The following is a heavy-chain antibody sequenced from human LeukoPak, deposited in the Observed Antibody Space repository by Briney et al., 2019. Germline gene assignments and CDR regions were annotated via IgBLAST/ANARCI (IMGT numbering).Heavy chain of an antibody. J-gene: IGHJ4*02. D-gene: IGHD1-26*01. Sequence: PWRSLRLSCAASGFTFSSYAMHRVRQAPGKGLEWVAVISYDGSNKYYADSVKGRFTISRDNSKNTLYLQMNSLRAEDTAVYYCARDLVGATRFDYWGQGTLVTVSS. CDR3: ARDLVGATRFDY. CDR1: GFTFSSYA. V-gene: IGHV3-30*04. CDR2: ISYDGSNK.